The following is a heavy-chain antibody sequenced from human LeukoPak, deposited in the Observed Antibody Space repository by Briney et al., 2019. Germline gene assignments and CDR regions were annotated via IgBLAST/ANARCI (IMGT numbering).Heavy chain of an antibody. CDR1: GGSISSGGYS. CDR2: IYHSGST. D-gene: IGHD4-17*01. J-gene: IGHJ4*02. Sequence: TSETLSLTCAVSGGSISSGGYSWSWIRQPPGKGLEWIGYIYHSGSTYYNPSLKSRVTISVDRSKNQFSLKLSSVTAADTAVYYCAREGDYGFDYWGQGTLVTVSS. V-gene: IGHV4-30-2*01. CDR3: AREGDYGFDY.